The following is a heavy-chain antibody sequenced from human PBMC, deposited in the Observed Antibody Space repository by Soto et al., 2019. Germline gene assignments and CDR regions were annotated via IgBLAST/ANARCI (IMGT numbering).Heavy chain of an antibody. V-gene: IGHV1-18*04. CDR3: ARDQRYCSGGSCYSGYCGMDV. D-gene: IGHD2-15*01. J-gene: IGHJ6*02. Sequence: ASVKVSCKASGYTFTSYGISWVRQAPGQGLEWMGWISAYNGNTNYAQKLQGRVTMTTDTSTSTAYMELRSLRSDDTAVYYCARDQRYCSGGSCYSGYCGMDVWGHGTTVTVSS. CDR1: GYTFTSYG. CDR2: ISAYNGNT.